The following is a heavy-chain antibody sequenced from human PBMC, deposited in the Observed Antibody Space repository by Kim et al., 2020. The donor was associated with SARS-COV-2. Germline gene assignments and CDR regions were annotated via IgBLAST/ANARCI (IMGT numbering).Heavy chain of an antibody. V-gene: IGHV1-3*01. D-gene: IGHD3-22*01. CDR1: GYTFTSYA. CDR2: INAGNGNT. CDR3: ARGGDYYDSSGPVYFDY. J-gene: IGHJ4*02. Sequence: ASVKVSCKASGYTFTSYAMHWVRQAPGQRLEWMGCINAGNGNTKYSQKFQGRVTITRDTSASTAYMELSSLRSEDTAVYYCARGGDYYDSSGPVYFDYWGQGTLVTVSS.